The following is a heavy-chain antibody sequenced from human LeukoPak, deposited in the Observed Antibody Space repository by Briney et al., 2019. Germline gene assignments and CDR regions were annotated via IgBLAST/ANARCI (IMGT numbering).Heavy chain of an antibody. J-gene: IGHJ4*02. D-gene: IGHD6-13*01. Sequence: EASVKVSCKASGYTFTSYYMHWVRQAPGQGLEWMGIINPSGGSTSYAQKFQGRVTMTRDMSTSTVYMELSSLRSEDTAVYYCAREVAAAGFPNLFDYWGQGTLVTVSS. CDR3: AREVAAAGFPNLFDY. CDR2: INPSGGST. CDR1: GYTFTSYY. V-gene: IGHV1-46*01.